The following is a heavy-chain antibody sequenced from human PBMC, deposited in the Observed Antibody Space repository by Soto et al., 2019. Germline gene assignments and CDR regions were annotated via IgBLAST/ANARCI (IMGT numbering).Heavy chain of an antibody. J-gene: IGHJ5*02. CDR3: AAVPYYGSGNWFDP. Sequence: ASVKVSCKASGYTFTSYGISWVRQAPGQGLEWMGWISACNGNTNYAQKLQGRVTMTRDMSTSTAYMELSSLRSEDTAVYYCAAVPYYGSGNWFDPWGQGTLVTVSS. V-gene: IGHV1-18*01. D-gene: IGHD3-10*01. CDR2: ISACNGNT. CDR1: GYTFTSYG.